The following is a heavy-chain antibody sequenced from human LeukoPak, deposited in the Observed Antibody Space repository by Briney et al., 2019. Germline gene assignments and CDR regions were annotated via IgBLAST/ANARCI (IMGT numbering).Heavy chain of an antibody. V-gene: IGHV4-39*01. CDR1: GVSISRTTYY. J-gene: IGHJ4*02. CDR2: IYYTGST. Sequence: SETLSLTCTDSGVSISRTTYYWGWIRKPPGKGLEWIGTIYYTGSTYYSPSLKSRVTISVDTSKNQFSLKLISVTAADTAVYYCARHGEMAVITHLDYWGQGTLVTVSS. CDR3: ARHGEMAVITHLDY. D-gene: IGHD5-24*01.